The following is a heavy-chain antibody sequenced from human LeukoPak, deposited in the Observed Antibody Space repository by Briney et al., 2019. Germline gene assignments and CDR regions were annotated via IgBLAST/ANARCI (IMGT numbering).Heavy chain of an antibody. CDR3: ARRVSYGDFDY. J-gene: IGHJ4*02. V-gene: IGHV1-8*01. CDR1: GYTFTSYD. CDR2: MNPNSGNT. D-gene: IGHD4-17*01. Sequence: ASVKVSCKASGYTFTSYDFNWVRQATGQGLEWMGWMNPNSGNTGYAQKFQGRVTITRNTSISTAYMQLSSLRSEDTAVYYCARRVSYGDFDYWGQGTLVTVSS.